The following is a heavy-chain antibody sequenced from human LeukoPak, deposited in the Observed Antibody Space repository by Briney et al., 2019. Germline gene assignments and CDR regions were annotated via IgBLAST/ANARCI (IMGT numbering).Heavy chain of an antibody. CDR2: IIPIFGIA. V-gene: IGHV1-69*04. CDR3: VVVAATGDAFDI. J-gene: IGHJ3*02. CDR1: GGTFSSYA. D-gene: IGHD2-15*01. Sequence: ASVKVSCKASGGTFSSYAISWVRQAPGQGLEWMGRIIPIFGIANYAQKFQGRVTITADKSTSTAYMELSSLRSEDMAVYYCVVVAATGDAFDIWGQGTMVTVSS.